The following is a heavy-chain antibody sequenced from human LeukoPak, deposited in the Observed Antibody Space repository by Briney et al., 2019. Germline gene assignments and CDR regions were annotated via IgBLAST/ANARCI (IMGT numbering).Heavy chain of an antibody. CDR1: GFTFSDYY. Sequence: GGSLRLSCAASGFTFSDYYMSWIRQAPGKGLEWVSYISSSGSTIYYADSVKGRFTISRDNAKNSLYLQMNSLRAEDTAVYYCASYIAVAASTWFDPWGQGTLVTVSS. D-gene: IGHD6-19*01. V-gene: IGHV3-11*01. CDR3: ASYIAVAASTWFDP. CDR2: ISSSGSTI. J-gene: IGHJ5*02.